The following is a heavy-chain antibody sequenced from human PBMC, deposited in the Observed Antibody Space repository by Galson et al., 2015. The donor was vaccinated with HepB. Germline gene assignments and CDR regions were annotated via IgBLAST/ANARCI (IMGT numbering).Heavy chain of an antibody. Sequence: SLRLSCAASGFTFSSYWMSWVRQAPGKGLEWVANIKQDGSEKYYGDSVKGRFTISRDNAKNSLYLQMNSLRDEDTAVYYCARVGYCSGGTCYAMDVWGQGTTVTVSS. J-gene: IGHJ6*02. CDR2: IKQDGSEK. CDR3: ARVGYCSGGTCYAMDV. CDR1: GFTFSSYW. V-gene: IGHV3-7*01. D-gene: IGHD2-15*01.